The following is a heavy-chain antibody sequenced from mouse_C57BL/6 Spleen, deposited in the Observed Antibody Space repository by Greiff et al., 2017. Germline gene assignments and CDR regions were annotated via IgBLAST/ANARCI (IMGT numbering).Heavy chain of an antibody. D-gene: IGHD1-1*01. V-gene: IGHV1-55*01. CDR2: IYPGSGST. Sequence: QVQLQQSGAELVKPGASVKMSCKASGYTFTSYWITWVKQRPGQGLEWIGDIYPGSGSTNYNEKFKSKATLTVDTSSSTAYMQLSSLTSEDSAVYYCARIYYYGSSSWYFDVWGTGTTVTVSS. J-gene: IGHJ1*03. CDR3: ARIYYYGSSSWYFDV. CDR1: GYTFTSYW.